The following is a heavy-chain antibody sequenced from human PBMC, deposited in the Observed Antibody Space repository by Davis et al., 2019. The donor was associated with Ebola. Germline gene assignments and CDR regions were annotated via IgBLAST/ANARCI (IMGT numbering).Heavy chain of an antibody. CDR1: GGSFSGYY. CDR2: INHSGST. CDR3: ARGRRYYDSSGYYLPNFDY. V-gene: IGHV4-34*01. Sequence: MPSETLSLTCAVYGGSFSGYYWSWIRQPPGKGLEWIGEINHSGSTNYNPSLKSRVTISVDTSKNQFSLKLSSVTAADTAVYYCARGRRYYDSSGYYLPNFDYWGQGTLVTVSS. D-gene: IGHD3-22*01. J-gene: IGHJ4*02.